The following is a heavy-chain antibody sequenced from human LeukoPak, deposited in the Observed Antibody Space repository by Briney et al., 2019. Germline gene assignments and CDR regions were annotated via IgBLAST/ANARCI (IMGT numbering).Heavy chain of an antibody. J-gene: IGHJ4*02. D-gene: IGHD2-2*03. CDR2: IYPDETDI. V-gene: IGHV5-51*01. CDR1: GYSFPTYW. Sequence: GESLQISCKGSGYSFPTYWIAWVRQVPGKGLEWMGIIYPDETDIRYSPSFQGQVTISADKSISTAYLQWSSLTTSDTAMYYCARPPSRGYSSSFEYWGQGTLVTVSS. CDR3: ARPPSRGYSSSFEY.